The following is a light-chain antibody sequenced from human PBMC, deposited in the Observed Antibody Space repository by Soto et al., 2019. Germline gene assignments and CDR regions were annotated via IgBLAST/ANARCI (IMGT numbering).Light chain of an antibody. J-gene: IGLJ1*01. V-gene: IGLV1-44*01. CDR2: RND. CDR1: SSNIGSNS. Sequence: QSVLTQPPSASGPPGQRVTISCSGSSSNIGSNSVYWYQQLPGTAPKLLICRNDQRPSGVPDRFSGSKSGTSASLAISGLQSEDEADYYCAAWDDSLNGRVFGTGTKLTVL. CDR3: AAWDDSLNGRV.